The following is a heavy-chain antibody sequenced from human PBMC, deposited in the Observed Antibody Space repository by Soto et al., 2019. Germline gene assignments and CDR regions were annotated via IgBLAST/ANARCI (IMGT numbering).Heavy chain of an antibody. CDR2: IYNTGIT. D-gene: IGHD2-8*01. V-gene: IGHV4-4*02. CDR1: GDSISSVNW. CDR3: ARSPWYFTISSLEP. J-gene: IGHJ5*02. Sequence: SETLSLTCAVSGDSISSVNWWSWVRQSPGQGLEGIGDIYNTGITNYNPSLQSRVTISVDKSKNEFSLNLTSVTAADTAVYYCARSPWYFTISSLEPWGQGTLVTVS.